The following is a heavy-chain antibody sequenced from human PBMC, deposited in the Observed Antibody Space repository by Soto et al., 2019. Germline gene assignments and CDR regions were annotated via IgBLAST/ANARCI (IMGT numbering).Heavy chain of an antibody. J-gene: IGHJ4*02. CDR2: ISGNGGDYT. D-gene: IGHD2-15*01. CDR3: VPLCRYCSGANCFTFDY. V-gene: IGHV3-23*01. Sequence: GGSLRLSCAASGFTFSNAWINWVRQAPRKGLEWVSAISGNGGDYTYYADSVKGRFTISRDNSKNTLYLQMNSLRAEDTAVYYCVPLCRYCSGANCFTFDYWGLGTLVTVSS. CDR1: GFTFSNAW.